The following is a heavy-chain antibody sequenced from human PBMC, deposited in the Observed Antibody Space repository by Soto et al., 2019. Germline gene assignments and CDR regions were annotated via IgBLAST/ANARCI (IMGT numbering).Heavy chain of an antibody. Sequence: QVQLQQWGAGLLKPSETLSLTCAVYGGSFSGYYWSWIRQPPGKGLEWIGEINHSGSTNYNPSLTSRVTISVDTSKNQFSLKLSSVTAADTAVYYCAREKDSSSSGYYYYYVMDVWGQGTTVTVSS. V-gene: IGHV4-34*01. D-gene: IGHD6-6*01. CDR1: GGSFSGYY. J-gene: IGHJ6*02. CDR2: INHSGST. CDR3: AREKDSSSSGYYYYYVMDV.